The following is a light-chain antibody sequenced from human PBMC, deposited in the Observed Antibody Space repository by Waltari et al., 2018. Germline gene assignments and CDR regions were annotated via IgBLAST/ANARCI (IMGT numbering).Light chain of an antibody. Sequence: DIQMTQSPSTLSASVGDRVTISCRASQSLSGRLAWYQQKAGKAPKLLIYDASHLERGVPSRFSGSGSGTHFTLTISSLQAEDFATYYCQQVNSFPATFGGGTTVEIK. CDR3: QQVNSFPAT. CDR2: DAS. J-gene: IGKJ4*01. CDR1: QSLSGR. V-gene: IGKV1-5*01.